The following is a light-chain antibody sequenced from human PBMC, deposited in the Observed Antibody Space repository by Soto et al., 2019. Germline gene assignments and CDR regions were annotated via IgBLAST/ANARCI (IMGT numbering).Light chain of an antibody. Sequence: VLMTQSPATLSVSPWERATLSCRASQSVSSNLAWYQQKPGQAPRLLIYGASTRATGIPARFSGSGSGTDFTLTISRLEPEDFAVYYCQQYGSSPLTFGGGTKVDIK. CDR2: GAS. J-gene: IGKJ4*01. V-gene: IGKV3-15*01. CDR3: QQYGSSPLT. CDR1: QSVSSN.